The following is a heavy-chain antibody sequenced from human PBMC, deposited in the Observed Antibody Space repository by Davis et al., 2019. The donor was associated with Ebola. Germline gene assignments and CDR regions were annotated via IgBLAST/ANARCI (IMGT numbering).Heavy chain of an antibody. V-gene: IGHV4-31*11. CDR2: IYYSGST. CDR3: ARDPSADYDFWSGQNYGMDV. D-gene: IGHD3-3*01. CDR1: GGSFSGYY. Sequence: SETLSLTCAVYGGSFSGYYWSWIRQHPGKGLEWIGYIYYSGSTYYNPSLKSRVTISVDTSKNQFSLKLSSVTAADTAVYYCARDPSADYDFWSGQNYGMDVWGQGTTVTVSS. J-gene: IGHJ6*02.